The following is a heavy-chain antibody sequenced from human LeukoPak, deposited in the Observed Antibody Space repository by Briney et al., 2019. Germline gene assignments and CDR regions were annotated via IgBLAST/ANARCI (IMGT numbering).Heavy chain of an antibody. CDR2: ISWNSGSI. J-gene: IGHJ4*02. V-gene: IGHV3-9*01. CDR3: AKSTGYSSGWYEGDY. CDR1: GFTFDDYA. D-gene: IGHD6-13*01. Sequence: GGSLRLSCAASGFTFDDYAMHWVRQAPGKGLEWVSGISWNSGSIGYADSVKGRFTISRDNAKNSLYLQMNSLRAEDTALYYCAKSTGYSSGWYEGDYWGQGTLVTVSS.